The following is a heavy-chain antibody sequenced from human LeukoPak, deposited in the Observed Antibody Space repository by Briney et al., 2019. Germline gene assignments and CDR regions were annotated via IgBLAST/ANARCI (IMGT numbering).Heavy chain of an antibody. CDR3: ASPYPYTNWFDP. V-gene: IGHV4-34*01. J-gene: IGHJ5*02. CDR2: INHSGST. D-gene: IGHD2-15*01. Sequence: NSSETLSLTCAVYGGSFSGYYWSWIRQPPGKGLEWIGEINHSGSTNYNPSLKSRVTISVDTSKNQFSLKLSPVTAADTAVYYCASPYPYTNWFDPWGQGTLVTVSS. CDR1: GGSFSGYY.